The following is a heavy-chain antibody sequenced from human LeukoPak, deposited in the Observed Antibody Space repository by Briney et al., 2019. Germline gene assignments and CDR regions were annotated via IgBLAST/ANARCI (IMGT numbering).Heavy chain of an antibody. CDR3: ARDHYGSGRKFYYYYMDV. CDR1: GFTFSSYG. D-gene: IGHD3-10*01. CDR2: IWYDGSNK. Sequence: GRSLRLSCAASGFTFSSYGMHWVRQAPGKGLEWVAVIWYDGSNKYYADSVKGRFTISRDNSKNTLYLQMNSLRAEDTAVYYCARDHYGSGRKFYYYYMDVWGKGTTVTVSS. V-gene: IGHV3-33*01. J-gene: IGHJ6*03.